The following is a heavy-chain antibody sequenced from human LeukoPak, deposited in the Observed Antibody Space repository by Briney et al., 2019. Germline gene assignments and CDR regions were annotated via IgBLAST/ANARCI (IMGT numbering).Heavy chain of an antibody. CDR1: GGTFSSYA. CDR2: IIPIFGTA. Sequence: SVKVSCKASGGTFSSYAISWGRQAPGQGLEWMGGIIPIFGTANYAQKFQGRVTITTDESTSTAYMELSSLRSEDTAVYYCAGSIAARSRGTGGNWFDPWGQGTLVTVSS. D-gene: IGHD6-6*01. J-gene: IGHJ5*02. CDR3: AGSIAARSRGTGGNWFDP. V-gene: IGHV1-69*05.